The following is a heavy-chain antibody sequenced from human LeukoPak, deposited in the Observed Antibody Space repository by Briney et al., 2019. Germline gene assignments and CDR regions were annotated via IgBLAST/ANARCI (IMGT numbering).Heavy chain of an antibody. J-gene: IGHJ5*02. Sequence: SETLSLTCTVSGGSFSGYYWSWIRQPPGKGLEWIGEINHSGSTNYNPSLKSRVTISVDTSKNQFSLKLSSVTAADTAVYYCARGPIRAAAALRGHNWFDPWGQGTLVTVSS. D-gene: IGHD6-13*01. CDR2: INHSGST. V-gene: IGHV4-34*01. CDR1: GGSFSGYY. CDR3: ARGPIRAAAALRGHNWFDP.